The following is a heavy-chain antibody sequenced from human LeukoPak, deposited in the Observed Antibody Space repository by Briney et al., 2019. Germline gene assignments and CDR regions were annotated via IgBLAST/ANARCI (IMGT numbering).Heavy chain of an antibody. V-gene: IGHV1-69*06. CDR3: ARLIAGYGYFDY. D-gene: IGHD2-15*01. CDR2: IIPIFGTA. J-gene: IGHJ4*02. CDR1: GGTFSSYA. Sequence: ASVKVSCKASGGTFSSYAISWVRPAPGQGLEWMGGIIPIFGTANYAQKFQGRVTITADKSTSTAYMELSSLRSEDTAVYYCARLIAGYGYFDYWGQGTLVTVSS.